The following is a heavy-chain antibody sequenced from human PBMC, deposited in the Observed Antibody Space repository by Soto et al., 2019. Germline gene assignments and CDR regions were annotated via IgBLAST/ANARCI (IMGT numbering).Heavy chain of an antibody. CDR2: IFPNGHT. CDR3: AREGYHSANNFAMGMQLGPFDR. Sequence: PSETLSLSCTVSRGYDSTFHWRWVRQPAGKGLEWIGRIFPNGHTDYSPSLKSRVTLSVDTSKNQISLTLTSVTAADMAVYYCAREGYHSANNFAMGMQLGPFDRCGQGRPVTVSS. V-gene: IGHV4-4*07. D-gene: IGHD7-27*01. J-gene: IGHJ5*02. CDR1: RGYDSTFH.